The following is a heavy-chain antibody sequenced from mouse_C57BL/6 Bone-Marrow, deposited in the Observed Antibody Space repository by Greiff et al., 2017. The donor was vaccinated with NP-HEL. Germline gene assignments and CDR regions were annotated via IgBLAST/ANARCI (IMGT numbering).Heavy chain of an antibody. Sequence: QVQLQQPGAELVMPGASVKLSCKASGYTFTSYWMHWVKQRPGQGLEWIGEIDPSDSYTNYNQKFKGKSTLPVDKSSSTAYMQLSSLTSEDSAVYYCARGYYGSSYAMDYWGQGTSVTVSS. CDR2: IDPSDSYT. D-gene: IGHD1-1*01. CDR1: GYTFTSYW. CDR3: ARGYYGSSYAMDY. V-gene: IGHV1-69*01. J-gene: IGHJ4*01.